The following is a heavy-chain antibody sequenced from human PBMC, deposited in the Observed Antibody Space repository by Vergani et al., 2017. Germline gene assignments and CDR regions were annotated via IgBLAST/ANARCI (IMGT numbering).Heavy chain of an antibody. CDR2: IYPGDSDT. J-gene: IGHJ6*03. Sequence: EVQLVQSGAEVKKPGESLKISCKGSGYSFTSYWIGWVRQMPGKGLEWMGIIYPGDSDTRYSPSFQGQVTISADKSISTAYLQWSRLKASYTAMYYCARRGYYYGSGSPSYYYYMDVWGKGTTVTVSS. V-gene: IGHV5-51*03. CDR3: ARRGYYYGSGSPSYYYYMDV. D-gene: IGHD3-10*01. CDR1: GYSFTSYW.